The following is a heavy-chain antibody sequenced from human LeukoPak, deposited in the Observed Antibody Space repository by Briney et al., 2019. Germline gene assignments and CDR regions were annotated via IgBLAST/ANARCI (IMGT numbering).Heavy chain of an antibody. Sequence: PSGTLSLTRTVSGCSIISYYWSWIRQPPGKGLEWIGYIYYSGSTNYNPSLKSRVTISVDTSKDQFYLQLSSLTAADTAVYYCARDIVVRAATGIEYYYYYGMDVWGQGTTVTVSS. V-gene: IGHV4-59*01. J-gene: IGHJ6*02. D-gene: IGHD2-2*01. CDR2: IYYSGST. CDR1: GCSIISYY. CDR3: ARDIVVRAATGIEYYYYYGMDV.